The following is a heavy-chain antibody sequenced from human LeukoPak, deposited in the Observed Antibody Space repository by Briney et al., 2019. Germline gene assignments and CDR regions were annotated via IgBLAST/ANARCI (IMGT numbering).Heavy chain of an antibody. CDR2: INTNTGNP. CDR3: ASRQPSMIVVHLPRGGSDDDAFDI. Sequence: GASVKVSCKASGYTFTSYAMNWVRQAPGQGLEWMGWINTNTGNPTYAQGFTGRFVFSLDTSVSTAYLQISSLKAEDTAVYYCASRQPSMIVVHLPRGGSDDDAFDIWGQGTMVTVSS. CDR1: GYTFTSYA. V-gene: IGHV7-4-1*02. J-gene: IGHJ3*02. D-gene: IGHD3-22*01.